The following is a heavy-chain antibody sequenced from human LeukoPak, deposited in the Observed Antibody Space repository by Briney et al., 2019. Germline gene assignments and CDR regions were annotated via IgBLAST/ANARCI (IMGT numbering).Heavy chain of an antibody. CDR2: IKQDGSEK. V-gene: IGHV3-7*01. Sequence: GGSLRLSCAASGFTFSSYWMSWVRQAPGKGLEWVANIKQDGSEKYYVDSAKGRFTISRDNAKNSLYLQMNSLRAEDTAVYYCAELGITMIGGVWGKGTTVTISS. D-gene: IGHD3-10*02. CDR3: AELGITMIGGV. CDR1: GFTFSSYW. J-gene: IGHJ6*04.